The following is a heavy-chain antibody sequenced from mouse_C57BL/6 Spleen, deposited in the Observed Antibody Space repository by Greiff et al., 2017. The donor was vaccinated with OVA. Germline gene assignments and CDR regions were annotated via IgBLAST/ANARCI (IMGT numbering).Heavy chain of an antibody. J-gene: IGHJ2*01. CDR1: GYTFTSYW. V-gene: IGHV1-69*01. CDR3: ARSGNLYYFDY. D-gene: IGHD3-1*01. CDR2: IDPSDSYT. Sequence: QVQLQQSGAELVMPGASVKLSCKASGYTFTSYWMHWVKQRPGQGLEWIGEIDPSDSYTNYNQKFKGKSTLTVDKSSSTAYMQLSSLTSEDSAVYYCARSGNLYYFDYWGQGTTLTVSS.